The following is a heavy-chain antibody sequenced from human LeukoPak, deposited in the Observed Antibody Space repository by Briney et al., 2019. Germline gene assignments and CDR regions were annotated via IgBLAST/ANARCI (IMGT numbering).Heavy chain of an antibody. CDR1: GYTFTSYG. CDR3: ARDRRTYDSSGYQEWWFDP. Sequence: ASVKVSCKASGYTFTSYGISWVRQAPGQGLEWMGWISAYNGNTNYAQKLQGRVTMTTDTSTSTAYMELRSLRSDDTVVYYCARDRRTYDSSGYQEWWFDPWGQGTLVTVSS. V-gene: IGHV1-18*01. CDR2: ISAYNGNT. D-gene: IGHD3-22*01. J-gene: IGHJ5*02.